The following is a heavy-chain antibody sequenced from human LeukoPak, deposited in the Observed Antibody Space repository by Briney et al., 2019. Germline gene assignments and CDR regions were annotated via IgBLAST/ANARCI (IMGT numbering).Heavy chain of an antibody. J-gene: IGHJ6*03. V-gene: IGHV3-23*01. D-gene: IGHD6-19*01. CDR3: AKCSGWFVRGKDYYYYYMDV. CDR2: ISGTGGST. Sequence: GSLRLSCAASGFTFSTYAMTWVRQAPGKGLEWVSLISGTGGSTYYADSVKGRFTISRDNSRDTLYLQMNSLRAEDTAVYYCAKCSGWFVRGKDYYYYYMDVWGKGTTVTVSS. CDR1: GFTFSTYA.